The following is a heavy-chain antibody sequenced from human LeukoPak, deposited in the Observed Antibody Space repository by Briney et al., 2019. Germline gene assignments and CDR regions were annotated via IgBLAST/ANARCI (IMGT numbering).Heavy chain of an antibody. J-gene: IGHJ4*02. CDR1: GDTFSSYA. CDR2: IIPIFGTA. Sequence: ASVTVSCKASGDTFSSYAISWVRQAPGQGLEWMGGIIPIFGTANYAQKFQGRVTITADESTSTAYMELSSLRSEDTAVYYCARGGITMVRGVITPYYFDSWGRGTLVTVSS. D-gene: IGHD3-10*01. CDR3: ARGGITMVRGVITPYYFDS. V-gene: IGHV1-69*13.